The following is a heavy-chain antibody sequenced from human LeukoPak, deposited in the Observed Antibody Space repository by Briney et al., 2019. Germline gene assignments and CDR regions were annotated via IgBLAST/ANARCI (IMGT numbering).Heavy chain of an antibody. CDR2: IYYSGST. CDR1: GGSISSSSYY. J-gene: IGHJ4*02. CDR3: ARWRGSYFDY. Sequence: SETLSLTCTVSGGSISSSSYYWGWIRQPPGKGLEWIGSIYYSGSTYYNPSLKSRVTISVDTSKNQFSLKLSSVTAADTAVYYCARWRGSYFDYWGQGTLVTVSS. D-gene: IGHD3-16*01. V-gene: IGHV4-39*07.